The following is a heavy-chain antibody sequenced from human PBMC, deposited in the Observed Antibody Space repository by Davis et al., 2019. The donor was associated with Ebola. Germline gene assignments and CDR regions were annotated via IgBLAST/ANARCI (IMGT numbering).Heavy chain of an antibody. Sequence: SETLSLTCAVSGGSISSGGYSWSWIRQPPGKGLEWIGYIYHSGSTYYNPSLKSRVTISVDRSKNQFSLKLSSVTAADTADCARVRAFRVTGTHDYWGQGTLVTVSS. CDR3: VRAFRVTGTHDY. CDR1: GGSISSGGYS. V-gene: IGHV4-30-2*01. J-gene: IGHJ4*02. CDR2: IYHSGST. D-gene: IGHD2-8*02.